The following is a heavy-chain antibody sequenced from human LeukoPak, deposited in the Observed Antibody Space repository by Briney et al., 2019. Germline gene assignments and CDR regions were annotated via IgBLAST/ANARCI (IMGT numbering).Heavy chain of an antibody. J-gene: IGHJ4*02. CDR1: GGSLSSYY. CDR3: ARDIRGGYYFDY. V-gene: IGHV4-59*01. CDR2: IYYSGST. Sequence: SETLSLTCTVSGGSLSSYYWSWIRQPPGKGLEWIGYIYYSGSTNYNPSLKSRVTISVDTSKNQFSLKLSSVTAADTAVYYCARDIRGGYYFDYWGQGTLVTVSS. D-gene: IGHD3-16*01.